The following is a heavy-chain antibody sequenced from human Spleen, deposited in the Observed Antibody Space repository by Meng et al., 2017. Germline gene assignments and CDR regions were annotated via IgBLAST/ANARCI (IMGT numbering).Heavy chain of an antibody. J-gene: IGHJ4*02. CDR3: ARSGRNPGIDD. CDR2: INPNSGDT. CDR1: GYTFTDYY. V-gene: IGHV1-2*06. Sequence: ASVKVSCKASGYTFTDYYLHWVRQAPGQGLEWMGRINPNSGDTSFARKFQGRVTMTRDTSITTVYMELTTLSSDDSAVYYCARSGRNPGIDDWGQGTLVTVSS. D-gene: IGHD1-26*01.